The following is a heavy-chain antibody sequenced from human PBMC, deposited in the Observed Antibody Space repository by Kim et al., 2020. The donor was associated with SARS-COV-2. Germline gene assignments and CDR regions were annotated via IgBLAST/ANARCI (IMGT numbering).Heavy chain of an antibody. CDR2: ISSSGSTI. CDR1: GFTFSSYE. V-gene: IGHV3-48*03. CDR3: ARGLGDYTHGFDY. Sequence: GGSLRLSCAASGFTFSSYEMNWVRQAPGKGLEWVSYISSSGSTIYYADSVKGRFTISRDNAKNSLYLQMNSLRAEDTAVYYCARGLGDYTHGFDYWGQGTLVTVSS. D-gene: IGHD4-4*01. J-gene: IGHJ4*02.